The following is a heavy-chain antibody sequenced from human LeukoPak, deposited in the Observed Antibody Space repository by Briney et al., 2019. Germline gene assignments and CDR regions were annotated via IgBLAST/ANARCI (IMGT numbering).Heavy chain of an antibody. V-gene: IGHV1-18*01. D-gene: IGHD3-3*01. Sequence: DSVKVSCKASGYTFNSYDISWVRQAPGQGLEWMAWISTYNGNTNYAQKVQGRATMTTDTSTSTAYMELRSLRSDDTAVYYCARVLRYDFWSAYYFDYWGQGTLVTVLS. CDR3: ARVLRYDFWSAYYFDY. CDR1: GYTFNSYD. J-gene: IGHJ4*02. CDR2: ISTYNGNT.